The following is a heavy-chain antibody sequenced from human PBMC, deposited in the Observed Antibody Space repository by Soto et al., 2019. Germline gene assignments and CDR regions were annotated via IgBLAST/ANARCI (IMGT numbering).Heavy chain of an antibody. J-gene: IGHJ5*02. CDR1: GYTFNTYG. V-gene: IGHV1-18*01. Sequence: ASVKVSCKTSGYTFNTYGINWVRQAPGQGLELMGWISAYDGKTTYAEKFQGRVTLTTDTSTSTAYVELRSLRSDDTAIYYCARDPHEFWTSYWFDPWGQGTPVTVSS. CDR2: ISAYDGKT. D-gene: IGHD3-3*01. CDR3: ARDPHEFWTSYWFDP.